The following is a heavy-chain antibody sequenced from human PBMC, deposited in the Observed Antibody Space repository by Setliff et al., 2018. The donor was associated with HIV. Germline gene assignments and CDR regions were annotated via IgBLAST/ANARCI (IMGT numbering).Heavy chain of an antibody. Sequence: PGGSLRLSCAASGFTFSNSWMHWVRQAPGKGLVWVSRINTDGSSATYADSVKGRVTNSRDNAKNTLYRQKDCLRAEDTALYYCARGGANPSWFDSWGQGTLVTVSS. V-gene: IGHV3-74*03. CDR3: ARGGANPSWFDS. CDR2: INTDGSSA. J-gene: IGHJ5*01. CDR1: GFTFSNSW. D-gene: IGHD3-16*01.